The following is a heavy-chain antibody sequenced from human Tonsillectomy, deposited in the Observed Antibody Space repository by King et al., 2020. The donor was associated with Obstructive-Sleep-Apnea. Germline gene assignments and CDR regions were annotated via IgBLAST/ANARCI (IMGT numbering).Heavy chain of an antibody. Sequence: QLQESGPGLVKPSQTLSLTCTVSGGSISSGDYYWSWIRQRPGKGLEWVGYIYYSGSTYYNPSLKSRVTISIETSKNQFSLKLSSVTAADTAVYYCAREGAYFDSSGHQIDYWGQGTLVTVPS. CDR3: AREGAYFDSSGHQIDY. CDR2: IYYSGST. CDR1: GGSISSGDYY. D-gene: IGHD3-22*01. J-gene: IGHJ4*02. V-gene: IGHV4-31*03.